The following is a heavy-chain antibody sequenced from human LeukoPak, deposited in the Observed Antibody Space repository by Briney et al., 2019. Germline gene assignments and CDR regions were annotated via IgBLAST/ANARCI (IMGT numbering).Heavy chain of an antibody. V-gene: IGHV5-51*01. J-gene: IGHJ5*02. CDR3: ARPTGLYCSGGSCYPWSWFDP. CDR1: GYSFTSYW. CDR2: IYPGDSDT. D-gene: IGHD2-15*01. Sequence: GESLKISCKGSGYSFTSYWISWVRQMPGKGLEWMGIIYPGDSDTRYSPSFQGQVTISADKSISTAYLQWSSLKASDTAMYYCARPTGLYCSGGSCYPWSWFDPWGQGTLVTVSS.